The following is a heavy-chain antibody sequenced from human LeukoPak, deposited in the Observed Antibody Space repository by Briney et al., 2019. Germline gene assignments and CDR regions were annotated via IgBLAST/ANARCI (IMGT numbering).Heavy chain of an antibody. D-gene: IGHD2-2*01. CDR1: GGSISSGGYY. CDR3: ARNGYCSSTSCYGSYYYYMDV. V-gene: IGHV4-30-2*02. CDR2: IYHSGST. Sequence: SQTLSLTCTVSGGSISSGGYYWSWIRQPPGKGLEWIGYIYHSGSTYYNPSLKSRVTISVDRSKNQFSLKLSSVTAADTAVYYCARNGYCSSTSCYGSYYYYMDVWGKGTTVTVSS. J-gene: IGHJ6*03.